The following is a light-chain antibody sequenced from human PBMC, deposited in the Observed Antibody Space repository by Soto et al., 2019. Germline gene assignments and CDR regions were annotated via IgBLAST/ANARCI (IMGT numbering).Light chain of an antibody. CDR3: ASWDDTLNGDV. CDR2: SNN. V-gene: IGLV1-44*01. CDR1: SSNIGSNT. J-gene: IGLJ1*01. Sequence: QSVLTQPPSASGTPGQRVTISCSGSSSNIGSNTVNWYQQLPGTAPKLLIYSNNQRPSGVPDRFSGSKSGTSASRAISGLQSEDEADYFCASWDDTLNGDVFGTGTK.